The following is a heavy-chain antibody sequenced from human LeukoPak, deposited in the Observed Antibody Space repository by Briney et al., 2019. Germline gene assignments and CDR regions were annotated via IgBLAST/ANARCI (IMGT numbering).Heavy chain of an antibody. Sequence: PSETLSLTCTVSGGSISSGYNYWGWIRQPPGKGLDWIGTIYYSGSTYYNPSLKSRVTISVDTSNNQFSLKVSSVTATDTAVYYCARRVLNDDFFEYWGQGTLVTVSS. CDR3: ARRVLNDDFFEY. D-gene: IGHD1-1*01. J-gene: IGHJ4*02. V-gene: IGHV4-39*01. CDR1: GGSISSGYNY. CDR2: IYYSGST.